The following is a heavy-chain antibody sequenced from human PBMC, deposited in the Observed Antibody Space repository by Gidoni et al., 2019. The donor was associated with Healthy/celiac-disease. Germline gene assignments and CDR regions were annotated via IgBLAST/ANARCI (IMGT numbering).Heavy chain of an antibody. V-gene: IGHV4-38-2*02. CDR1: GYSVSSGYY. J-gene: IGHJ4*02. D-gene: IGHD1-26*01. Sequence: QVQLQESLPGLVTPSEPLSLTCTFSGYSVSSGYYWGWIRQPPGKGLEWIGSIYHSGSTYYNPSLKSRVTISVDTSKNQSSLKLSYVTAADTAVYYCARALGWDFDYWGQGTLVTVSS. CDR3: ARALGWDFDY. CDR2: IYHSGST.